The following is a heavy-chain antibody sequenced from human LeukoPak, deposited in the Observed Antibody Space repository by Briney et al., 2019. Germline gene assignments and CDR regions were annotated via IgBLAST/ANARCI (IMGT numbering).Heavy chain of an antibody. V-gene: IGHV3-53*01. Sequence: GGSLRLSCAASGFTNSSNYLSWVRQAPGKGLVWISALHSGGHTFYADSVRGRFTISRDISKNTLYLQMNDLGAEDTALYYCVRGLSGVSSWYFDLWGRGTLVSLSS. CDR1: GFTNSSNY. D-gene: IGHD7-27*01. CDR2: LHSGGHT. J-gene: IGHJ2*01. CDR3: VRGLSGVSSWYFDL.